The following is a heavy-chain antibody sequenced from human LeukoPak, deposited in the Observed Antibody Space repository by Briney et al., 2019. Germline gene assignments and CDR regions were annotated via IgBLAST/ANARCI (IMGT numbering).Heavy chain of an antibody. CDR2: INPNSGGT. V-gene: IGHV1-2*02. CDR1: GYTFTGYY. D-gene: IGHD5-18*01. CDR3: ARVGYSYGEGFDY. J-gene: IGHJ4*02. Sequence: ASVKVSCKASGYTFTGYYMHWVRQAPGQGLEWMGWINPNSGGTNYAQKFQGRVTMTRDTSISTAYMELSRLTSDDTAVYYCARVGYSYGEGFDYWGQGTLVTVSS.